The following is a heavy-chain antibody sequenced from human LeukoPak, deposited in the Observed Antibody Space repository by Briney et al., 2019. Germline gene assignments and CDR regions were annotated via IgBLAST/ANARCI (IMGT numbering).Heavy chain of an antibody. Sequence: RGSLRLSCAASGFTFSSYSMNWVRQAPGKGLEWVSYISSSSSTIYYADSVKGRFTISRDNAKTSLYLQMNSLRAEDTAVYYCARVDGTFDYWGQGTLVTVSS. J-gene: IGHJ4*02. CDR1: GFTFSSYS. V-gene: IGHV3-48*04. CDR3: ARVDGTFDY. CDR2: ISSSSSTI.